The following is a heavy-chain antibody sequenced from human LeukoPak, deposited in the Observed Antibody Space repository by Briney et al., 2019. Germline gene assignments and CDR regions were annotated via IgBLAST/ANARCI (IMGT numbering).Heavy chain of an antibody. CDR3: ATSSVWGGAFNI. CDR1: GFTFSIYW. V-gene: IGHV3-74*01. Sequence: GGSLRLSCAASGFTFSIYWMYWVRQAPGKGLMWVSRCDSDGSGTTYEDSVKGRFTVSRDNAKSTLYLQMSSLRAEDTAVYYCATSSVWGGAFNIWGQGTMVTVSS. CDR2: CDSDGSGT. D-gene: IGHD3-16*01. J-gene: IGHJ3*02.